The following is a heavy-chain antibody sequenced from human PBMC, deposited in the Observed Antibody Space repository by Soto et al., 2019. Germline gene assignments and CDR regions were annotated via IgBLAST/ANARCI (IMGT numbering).Heavy chain of an antibody. J-gene: IGHJ5*02. Sequence: SGGSLRLSCTASGFTLQNYAMAWVRQAPGKGLEWVSTLIGGHYGTAYSYSVKGRLTVSRDNSKNCLYLQMNSLGVEDTAMYFCAKGKSTGDIDWFDPWGQGSLVTVSS. V-gene: IGHV3-23*01. CDR3: AKGKSTGDIDWFDP. D-gene: IGHD3-10*01. CDR2: LIGGHYGT. CDR1: GFTLQNYA.